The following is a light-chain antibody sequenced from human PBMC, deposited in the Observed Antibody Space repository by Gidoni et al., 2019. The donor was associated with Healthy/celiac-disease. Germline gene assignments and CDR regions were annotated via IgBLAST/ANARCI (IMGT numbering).Light chain of an antibody. J-gene: IGLJ2*01. CDR1: KLGDKS. CDR3: QAWDSSAADVV. Sequence: YELTQPPSVSVSPGQTATITCSGDKLGDKSASWYQQKPGQSPVLVIYQDNKRPSGIPERYSGSHSGNTATLTSSGTQAMDEADYYCQAWDSSAADVVFGGGTKLTVL. CDR2: QDN. V-gene: IGLV3-1*01.